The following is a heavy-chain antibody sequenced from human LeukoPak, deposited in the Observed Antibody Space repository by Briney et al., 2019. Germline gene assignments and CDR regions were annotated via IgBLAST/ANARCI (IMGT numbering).Heavy chain of an antibody. D-gene: IGHD2-15*01. CDR3: ARDRDIVVVVAATGGAFDY. Sequence: PWASVKVSCKASGYSFTRYYMHWVRQAPGQGLEWMGIINPSGGSTSYAQKFQGRVTMTRDTSTSTVYMELSSLRSEDTAVYYCARDRDIVVVVAATGGAFDYWGQGTLVTVSS. J-gene: IGHJ4*02. V-gene: IGHV1-46*01. CDR1: GYSFTRYY. CDR2: INPSGGST.